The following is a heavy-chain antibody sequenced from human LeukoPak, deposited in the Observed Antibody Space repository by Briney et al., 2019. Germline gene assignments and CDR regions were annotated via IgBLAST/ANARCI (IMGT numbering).Heavy chain of an antibody. J-gene: IGHJ6*03. V-gene: IGHV3-53*01. CDR2: IYSGGST. Sequence: GGSLRLSCAVSGFTVSSNYMSWVRQAPGKGLEWVSVIYSGGSTYYADSVKGRFTISRDNSKNTLYLQMNSLRAEDTAVYYCARDGLTMVRGAYYYYYMDVWGKGTTVTVSS. CDR3: ARDGLTMVRGAYYYYYMDV. D-gene: IGHD3-10*01. CDR1: GFTVSSNY.